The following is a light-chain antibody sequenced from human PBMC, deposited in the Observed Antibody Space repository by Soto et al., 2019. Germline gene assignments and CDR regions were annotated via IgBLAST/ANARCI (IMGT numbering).Light chain of an antibody. CDR3: QQYGSSPQWT. V-gene: IGKV3-20*01. CDR1: QSVSSY. Sequence: EIVMTQSPATLSVSPGERATLSCRASQSVSSYLAWYQQKPGQAPRLLIYGASSRATGIPDRFSGSGSGTDFTLTISRLEPEDFAVYYCQQYGSSPQWTFGQGTKVDIK. CDR2: GAS. J-gene: IGKJ1*01.